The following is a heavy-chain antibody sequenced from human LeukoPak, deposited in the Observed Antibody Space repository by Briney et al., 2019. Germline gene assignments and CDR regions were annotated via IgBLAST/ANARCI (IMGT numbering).Heavy chain of an antibody. J-gene: IGHJ4*01. CDR1: GYTFTSYY. CDR3: ARGKGVMITFGGVMGY. Sequence: ASVKVSCKASGYTFTSYYMHWVRQAPGQGLEWMGIINPSGGSTSYAQKFQGRVTMTRDTSTSTVYMELSSLRSEDTAVYYCARGKGVMITFGGVMGYWGHGTLVTVSS. D-gene: IGHD3-16*01. CDR2: INPSGGST. V-gene: IGHV1-46*01.